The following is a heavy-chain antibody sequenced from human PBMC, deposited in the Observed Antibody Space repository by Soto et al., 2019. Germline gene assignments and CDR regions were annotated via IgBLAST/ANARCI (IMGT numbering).Heavy chain of an antibody. CDR2: IWYDGSNK. Sequence: GGSLRLSCAASGFTFSSYGMHWVRQAPGKGLEWVAVIWYDGSNKYYADSVKGRFTISRDNSKNTLYLQMNSLRAEDTAVYYCARDLASSGWFSNYYYYGMDVWGQGTTVTVSS. CDR3: ARDLASSGWFSNYYYYGMDV. CDR1: GFTFSSYG. V-gene: IGHV3-33*01. J-gene: IGHJ6*02. D-gene: IGHD6-19*01.